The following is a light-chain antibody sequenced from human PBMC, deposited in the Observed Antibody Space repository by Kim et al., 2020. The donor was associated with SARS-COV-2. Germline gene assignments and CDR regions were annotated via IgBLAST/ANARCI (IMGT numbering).Light chain of an antibody. Sequence: SSTTSCTGTSGHVGDYNHVSRYQQYPGKATKRLIRHVTERPSGFPDRFSGSRSGTTASLTSSGLQAEDEADYYCCSSTAHYTPYVFGSGTKVTVL. J-gene: IGLJ1*01. V-gene: IGLV2-11*01. CDR1: SGHVGDYNH. CDR2: HVT. CDR3: CSSTAHYTPYV.